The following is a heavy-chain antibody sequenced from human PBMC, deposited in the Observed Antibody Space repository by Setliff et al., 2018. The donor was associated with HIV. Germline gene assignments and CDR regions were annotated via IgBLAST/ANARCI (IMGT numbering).Heavy chain of an antibody. J-gene: IGHJ4*01. D-gene: IGHD6-13*01. V-gene: IGHV3-30*04. CDR2: ISYDGSNK. CDR3: AREVAADGIYFDY. CDR1: GFTFSNSA. Sequence: GGSLRLSCAASGFTFSNSAMHWVRQAPGKGLGWVAGISYDGSNKYYTDSVKGRFTISRDNSKNTLYLQMNSLRAEDSAVYYCAREVAADGIYFDYWGQGALVTVS.